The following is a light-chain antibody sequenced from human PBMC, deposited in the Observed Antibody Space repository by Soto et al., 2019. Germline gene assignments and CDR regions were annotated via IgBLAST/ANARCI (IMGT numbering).Light chain of an antibody. J-gene: IGLJ1*01. Sequence: QSALTQPASVSGSPGQSITISCTGTSSDVGRNDYVSWYQQHPGKAPKLMIYDVSNRPSGVSDRFSGSKSVNTASLTISELPPEDEPDYYCSSPTPSPTFFFGPVTKVPVL. CDR3: SSPTPSPTFF. V-gene: IGLV2-14*01. CDR1: SSDVGRNDY. CDR2: DVS.